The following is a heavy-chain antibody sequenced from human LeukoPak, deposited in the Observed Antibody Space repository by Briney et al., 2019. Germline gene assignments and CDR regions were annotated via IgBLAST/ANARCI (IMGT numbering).Heavy chain of an antibody. D-gene: IGHD3-22*01. J-gene: IGHJ4*02. CDR3: ARDARGYYDSSGYYLFDY. CDR1: GFIFSAYN. CDR2: ISSGSSYI. V-gene: IGHV3-21*01. Sequence: GGSLRLSCAASGFIFSAYNMNWVRQAPGKGLEWVSFISSGSSYIYYADSVKGRFTISRDNAKSSLYLQMNSLRAEDTAVYYCARDARGYYDSSGYYLFDYWGQGTLVTVSS.